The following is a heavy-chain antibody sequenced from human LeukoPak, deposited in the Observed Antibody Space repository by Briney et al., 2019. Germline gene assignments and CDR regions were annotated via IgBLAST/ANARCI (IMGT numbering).Heavy chain of an antibody. V-gene: IGHV4-59*01. CDR3: ARQSDPYYHYGLDF. CDR1: GGSIKNYY. CDR2: VYYTGTT. Sequence: PSETLSLTCALSGGSIKNYYWSWIRQPLGKGLEWIGYVYYTGTTSYNPSLKSRVTISVETSKNQFSLPLNSVTAADTAVHHCARQSDPYYHYGLDFWGQGTTVIVSS. J-gene: IGHJ6*02.